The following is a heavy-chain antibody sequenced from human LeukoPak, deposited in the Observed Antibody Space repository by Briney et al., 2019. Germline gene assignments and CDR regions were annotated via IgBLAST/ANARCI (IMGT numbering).Heavy chain of an antibody. D-gene: IGHD3-10*01. CDR1: GFTFDDYT. CDR2: ISWDGGST. Sequence: GGSLRLSCAASGFTFDDYTMHWVRQAPGKGLEWVSLISWDGGSTYYADSVKGRFTISRDNSKNSLYLQMNSLRTEDTALYYRAKDGSGSYWHRYFDYWGQGTLVTVSS. CDR3: AKDGSGSYWHRYFDY. J-gene: IGHJ4*02. V-gene: IGHV3-43*01.